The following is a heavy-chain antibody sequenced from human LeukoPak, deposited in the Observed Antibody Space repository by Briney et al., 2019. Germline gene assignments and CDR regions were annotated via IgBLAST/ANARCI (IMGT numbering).Heavy chain of an antibody. CDR3: AKDNYFDSSAYIDY. CDR2: ISYDGSNK. Sequence: GRSLRLSCAASGFTFRSYGMHWVRQAPGKGLEWVAAISYDGSNKYYADSVKGRFTISRDNSKNTLYLQMNSLRAEDTAVYYCAKDNYFDSSAYIDYWGQGTLVTVSS. J-gene: IGHJ4*02. V-gene: IGHV3-30*18. CDR1: GFTFRSYG. D-gene: IGHD3-22*01.